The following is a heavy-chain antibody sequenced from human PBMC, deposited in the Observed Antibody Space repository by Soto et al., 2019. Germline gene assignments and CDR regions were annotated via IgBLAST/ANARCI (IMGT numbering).Heavy chain of an antibody. CDR2: ISYDGTNK. J-gene: IGHJ5*01. D-gene: IGHD2-2*01. V-gene: IGHV3-30-3*01. CDR1: GFTFSRYA. Sequence: GGSLRLSCAASGFTFSRYAMHWVRQAPGKGLKWVAVISYDGTNKYYADSVKGRFTISRDNPKNTPYLQMNSLRAEDTAMYYCARDRVGPATGPPGLFAWGHGTLVTVSS. CDR3: ARDRVGPATGPPGLFA.